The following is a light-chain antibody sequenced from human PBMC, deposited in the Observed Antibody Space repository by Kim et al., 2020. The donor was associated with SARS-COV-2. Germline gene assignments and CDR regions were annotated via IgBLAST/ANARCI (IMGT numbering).Light chain of an antibody. CDR3: QKYDSAPRT. V-gene: IGKV1-27*01. J-gene: IGKJ1*01. CDR2: AAS. CDR1: QGISNY. Sequence: DIQMTQSPSSLSASVGDRVTITCRARQGISNYLAWYQQKPGKVPKLLIYAASTLQSGVPSRFTGSGSGTDFTLTISSLQPEDVAIYYCQKYDSAPRTFGQGTKVDIK.